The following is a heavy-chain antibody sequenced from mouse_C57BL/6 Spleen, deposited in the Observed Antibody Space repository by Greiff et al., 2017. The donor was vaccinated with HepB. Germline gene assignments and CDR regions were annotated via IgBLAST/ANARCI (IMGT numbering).Heavy chain of an antibody. J-gene: IGHJ2*01. Sequence: VMLVESGPELVKPGASVKISCKASGYAFSSSWMNWVKQRPGKGLEWIGRIYPGDGDTNYNGKFKGKATLTADKSSSTAYMQLSSLTSEDSAVYFCARSGVNKDYFDYWGQGTTLTVSS. V-gene: IGHV1-82*01. CDR1: GYAFSSSW. D-gene: IGHD2-13*01. CDR2: IYPGDGDT. CDR3: ARSGVNKDYFDY.